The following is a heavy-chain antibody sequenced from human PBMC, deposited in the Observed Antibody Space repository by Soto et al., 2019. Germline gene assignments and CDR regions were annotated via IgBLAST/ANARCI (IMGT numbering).Heavy chain of an antibody. D-gene: IGHD3-10*01. V-gene: IGHV3-23*01. CDR1: GFTFSSYS. Sequence: GASLRLSCAASGFTFSSYSMSWVRQVPGKGLEWVSAISGSGGSTYYADSVKRRFTISRDNSKNTLYLQMNSLRAEDTAVYYCAKMGYYGSGSYSYYGMDVWGQGTTVTVSS. CDR3: AKMGYYGSGSYSYYGMDV. CDR2: ISGSGGST. J-gene: IGHJ6*02.